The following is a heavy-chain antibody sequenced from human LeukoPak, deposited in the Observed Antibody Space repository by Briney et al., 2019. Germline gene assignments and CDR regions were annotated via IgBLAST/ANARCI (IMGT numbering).Heavy chain of an antibody. CDR1: GFTFRNYV. CDR3: AREGYYGSGSPPSLYFDY. CDR2: TSSDLNVK. D-gene: IGHD3-10*01. V-gene: IGHV3-30-3*01. Sequence: GGSLRLSCAASGFTFRNYVIHWVRQALGKGLEWVAVTSSDLNVKLYADSVKGRFTISRDNSRSTLYLQMNSLRPEDTAIYYCAREGYYGSGSPPSLYFDYWGQGTLVTVSS. J-gene: IGHJ4*02.